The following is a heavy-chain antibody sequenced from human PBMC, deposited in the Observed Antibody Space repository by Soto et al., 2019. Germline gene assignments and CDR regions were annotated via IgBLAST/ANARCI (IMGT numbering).Heavy chain of an antibody. J-gene: IGHJ2*01. CDR2: ISYDGSNK. CDR1: EFTFSSYA. CDR3: ARASGWARNYWYFDL. D-gene: IGHD6-19*01. V-gene: IGHV3-30-3*01. Sequence: QVPLVESGGGVVQPGRSLRLSCAASEFTFSSYAMHWVRQAPGKGLEWVAVISYDGSNKYYADSVKGRFTISRDNSKNTLYLQMNSLRAEDTAVYYCARASGWARNYWYFDLWGRGTLVTVSS.